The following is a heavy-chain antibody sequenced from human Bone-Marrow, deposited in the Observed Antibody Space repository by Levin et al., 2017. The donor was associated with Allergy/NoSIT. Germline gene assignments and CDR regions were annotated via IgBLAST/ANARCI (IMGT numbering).Heavy chain of an antibody. CDR2: IGTAGDT. CDR1: GFTFSSYD. Sequence: GGSLRLSCAASGFTFSSYDMHWVRQATGKGLEWVSAIGTAGDTYYPGSVKGRFTISRENAKNSLYLQMNSLRAGDRWELPYYYYYGMDVWGQGTTVTVSS. J-gene: IGHJ6*02. D-gene: IGHD1-26*01. CDR3: YYYYGMDV. V-gene: IGHV3-13*01.